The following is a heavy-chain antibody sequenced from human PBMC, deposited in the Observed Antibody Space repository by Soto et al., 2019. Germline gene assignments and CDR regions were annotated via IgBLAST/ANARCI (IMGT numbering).Heavy chain of an antibody. J-gene: IGHJ6*02. CDR1: GFTFSSYA. CDR3: AREGYCSSTSCYVLSEYYYYGMDV. CDR2: ISYDGSNK. D-gene: IGHD2-2*01. Sequence: GSLRLSCAASGFTFSSYAMHWVRQAPGKGLEWVAVISYDGSNKYYADSVKGRFTISRDNSKNTLYLQMNSLRAEDTAVYYCAREGYCSSTSCYVLSEYYYYGMDVWGQGTTVTVSS. V-gene: IGHV3-30-3*01.